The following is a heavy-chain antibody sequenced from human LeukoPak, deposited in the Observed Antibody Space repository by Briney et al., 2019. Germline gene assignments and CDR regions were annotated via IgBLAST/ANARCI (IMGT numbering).Heavy chain of an antibody. CDR2: ISYDGSNK. D-gene: IGHD6-6*01. V-gene: IGHV3-30*18. CDR3: AKDHGREYTLDY. CDR1: GFTFSSYG. J-gene: IGHJ4*02. Sequence: GGSLRLSCAASGFTFSSYGMHWVRQAPGKGLEWVAVISYDGSNKYYADSVKGRFTISRDNSKNTLYLQMNSLRAEDTAVYHCAKDHGREYTLDYWGQGTLVTVSS.